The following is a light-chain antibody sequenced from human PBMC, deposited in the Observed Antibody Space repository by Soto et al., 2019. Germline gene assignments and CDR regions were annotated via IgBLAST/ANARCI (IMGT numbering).Light chain of an antibody. Sequence: EIVMTQSPATLSVSPGERATLSCRASQNVGNNLVWYQQKPGQAPRLLIYGASTRAAGIPDRFSGSGSGAEFTLTISGLQSDDFAVYYCQQFNNWPPWTFGQGTKVDIK. CDR1: QNVGNN. J-gene: IGKJ1*01. CDR3: QQFNNWPPWT. V-gene: IGKV3-15*01. CDR2: GAS.